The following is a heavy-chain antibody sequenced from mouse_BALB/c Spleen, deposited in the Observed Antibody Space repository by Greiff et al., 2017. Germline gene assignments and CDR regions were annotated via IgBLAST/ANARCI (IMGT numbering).Heavy chain of an antibody. CDR3: ARGVFSTVHAMDY. J-gene: IGHJ4*01. D-gene: IGHD1-1*01. CDR2: ISPYDGNA. V-gene: IGHV1-67*01. CDR1: GYTFTGYA. Sequence: VQLQQSGAELVRPGVSVKISCKGSGYTFTGYAMHWVRQSPAQSLEWIGVISPYDGNARYNQKFKGKATLTVDKSSSTAYMELARLTSEDSAIYYCARGVFSTVHAMDYWGQGTLVTVS.